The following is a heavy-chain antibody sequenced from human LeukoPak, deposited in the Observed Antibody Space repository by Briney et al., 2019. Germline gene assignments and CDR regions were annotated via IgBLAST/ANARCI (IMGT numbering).Heavy chain of an antibody. V-gene: IGHV4-39*01. J-gene: IGHJ2*01. Sequence: PSETLSLTCTVSGGSISSSTYYWGWLRQPPGKGLEWIGSIYYSGNTYYNPSLKSRVTMSVDTSKNQFSLKLRSVTAADTAVYYCVRLSVISPHRYFDLWGRGTLVTVSS. CDR2: IYYSGNT. CDR1: GGSISSSTYY. D-gene: IGHD4-23*01. CDR3: VRLSVISPHRYFDL.